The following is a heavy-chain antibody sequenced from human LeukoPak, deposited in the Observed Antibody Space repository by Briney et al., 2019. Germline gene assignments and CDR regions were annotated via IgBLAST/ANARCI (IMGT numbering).Heavy chain of an antibody. CDR1: GFTFSSYG. Sequence: GRSLRLSCAASGFTFSSYGMHLVRQAPGKGLEWVAVISYDGSNKYYADSVKGRFTISRDNSKNTLYLQMNSLRAEDTAVYYCAKDLAYSSSWTPGYYYYYGMDVWGQGTTVTVSS. CDR2: ISYDGSNK. J-gene: IGHJ6*02. CDR3: AKDLAYSSSWTPGYYYYYGMDV. V-gene: IGHV3-30*18. D-gene: IGHD6-13*01.